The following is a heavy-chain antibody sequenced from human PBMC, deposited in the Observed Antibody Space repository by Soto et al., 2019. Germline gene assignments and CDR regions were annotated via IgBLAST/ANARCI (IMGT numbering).Heavy chain of an antibody. J-gene: IGHJ6*02. V-gene: IGHV4-30-4*01. CDR3: ARDLHLEWLPPGMDV. D-gene: IGHD3-3*01. CDR1: GGSISNGDYY. CDR2: IYYSGST. Sequence: PSETLSLTCTVSGGSISNGDYYWSWIRQPPGKGLEWIGYIYYSGSTYYNPSLKSRVTISVDTSKNQFSLKLSSVTAADTAVYYCARDLHLEWLPPGMDVWGQGTTVTVSS.